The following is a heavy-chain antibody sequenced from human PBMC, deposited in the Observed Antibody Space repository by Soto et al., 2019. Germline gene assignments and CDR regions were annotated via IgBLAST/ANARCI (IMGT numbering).Heavy chain of an antibody. D-gene: IGHD1-26*01. CDR1: GYTFSAYA. V-gene: IGHV1-3*04. J-gene: IGHJ6*02. CDR2: INTANGDS. CDR3: ARAAAVGNVYYYTGMDV. Sequence: QVQLVQSGAVLKKPGASVKISCKASGYTFSAYAFHWVRQAPGQGLAWVGWINTANGDSTYSQRFQDRVTISRNTSTSTVYSELRSLNSDDTALYYCARAAAVGNVYYYTGMDVWGQGTTVTVSS.